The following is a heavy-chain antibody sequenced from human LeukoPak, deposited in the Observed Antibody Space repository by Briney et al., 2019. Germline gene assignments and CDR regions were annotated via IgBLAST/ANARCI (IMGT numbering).Heavy chain of an antibody. Sequence: GASVKVSCKASGYTFTSYAMHWVRQAPGQRLEWMGWINAGNGNTKYSQKFQGRVTITRDTSASTAYMELSSLRSEDTAVYYCARALRRGVVPAVSPLGYWGQGTPVTVSS. CDR3: ARALRRGVVPAVSPLGY. CDR2: INAGNGNT. J-gene: IGHJ4*02. V-gene: IGHV1-3*01. CDR1: GYTFTSYA. D-gene: IGHD2-2*01.